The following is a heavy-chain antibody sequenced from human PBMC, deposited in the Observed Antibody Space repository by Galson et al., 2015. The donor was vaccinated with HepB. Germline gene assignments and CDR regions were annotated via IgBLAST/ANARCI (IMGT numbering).Heavy chain of an antibody. V-gene: IGHV3-30-3*01. CDR2: LSDDGSNE. Sequence: SLRLSCAASGFTFSKYGMHWVRQAPGKGLEWLAVLSDDGSNENYAESVRGRFTISRDNSKNTLYLQMNSLRAEDTGIYYCARGSGNFYYYMDFWGGGTTVTVSS. CDR1: GFTFSKYG. J-gene: IGHJ6*03. CDR3: ARGSGNFYYYMDF.